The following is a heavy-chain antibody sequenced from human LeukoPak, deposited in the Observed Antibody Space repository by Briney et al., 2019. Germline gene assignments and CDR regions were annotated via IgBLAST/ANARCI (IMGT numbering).Heavy chain of an antibody. CDR1: GFTFSSYA. V-gene: IGHV3-23*01. CDR2: ISGSGGST. Sequence: GGSLRLSCAASGFTFSSYAMRWVRQAPGEGLEWVSAISGSGGSTYYADSVEGRFTISRDNSKNTLYLQMNSLRAEDTAVYYCAKGDTVTPLFDYWGQGTLVTVSS. D-gene: IGHD4-17*01. CDR3: AKGDTVTPLFDY. J-gene: IGHJ4*02.